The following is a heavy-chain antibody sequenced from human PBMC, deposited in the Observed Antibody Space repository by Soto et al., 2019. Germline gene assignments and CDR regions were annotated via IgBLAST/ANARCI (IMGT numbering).Heavy chain of an antibody. Sequence: SESGGGLVQPGESLRLSGAASGFPFSRTVMSWVRQAPGKGLEWVSTILETGTTVFYEDSVKGRFPVSRDNSRNTVYIPMDNLRVHDTAVYYCAKNSGWFNTCGQGALVTVSS. J-gene: IGHJ5*02. CDR1: GFPFSRTV. CDR3: AKNSGWFNT. D-gene: IGHD3-10*01. V-gene: IGHV3-23*01. CDR2: ILETGTTV.